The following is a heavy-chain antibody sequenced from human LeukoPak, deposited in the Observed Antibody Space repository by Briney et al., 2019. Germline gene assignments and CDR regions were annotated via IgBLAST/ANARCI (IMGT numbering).Heavy chain of an antibody. D-gene: IGHD5-18*01. CDR3: ISGSSYGPIVH. J-gene: IGHJ4*02. CDR2: IRSKAYGETT. Sequence: TLKLPCFGPQFTLSEYAESWMYRSAGNRVGKVGLIRSKAYGETTEYAASLKGRFIISRDDSKSIAYLQMNSLKTEDTAVYYCISGSSYGPIVHWGQGTLVTVSS. V-gene: IGHV3-49*03. CDR1: QFTLSEYA.